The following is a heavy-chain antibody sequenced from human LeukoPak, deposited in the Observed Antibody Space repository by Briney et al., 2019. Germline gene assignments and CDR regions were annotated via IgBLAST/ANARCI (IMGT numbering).Heavy chain of an antibody. V-gene: IGHV3-33*01. CDR1: GFTFSNYG. Sequence: GGSLRLSCAASGFTFSNYGMHWVRQAPGKGLEWVAVIWYDGSDKYYADSVKGRCTISRDNSKNTLYLQMNSLRAEDTAVYYCARGKGLTAAGTGAWYFDLWGRGTLDTVSS. J-gene: IGHJ2*01. CDR2: IWYDGSDK. D-gene: IGHD6-13*01. CDR3: ARGKGLTAAGTGAWYFDL.